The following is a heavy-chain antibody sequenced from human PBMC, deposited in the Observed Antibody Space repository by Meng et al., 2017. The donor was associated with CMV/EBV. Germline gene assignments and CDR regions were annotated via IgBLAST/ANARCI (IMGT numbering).Heavy chain of an antibody. Sequence: GGSLRLSCKGSGYSFTSYWIGWVHQMPGKGLEWMGIIYPGDSDTRYSPSFQGQVTISADKSISTAYLQWSSLKASDTAMYYCARQYYDFWSGYYPPMGAFDIWGQGTMVTVSS. J-gene: IGHJ3*02. V-gene: IGHV5-51*07. CDR1: GYSFTSYW. D-gene: IGHD3-3*01. CDR2: IYPGDSDT. CDR3: ARQYYDFWSGYYPPMGAFDI.